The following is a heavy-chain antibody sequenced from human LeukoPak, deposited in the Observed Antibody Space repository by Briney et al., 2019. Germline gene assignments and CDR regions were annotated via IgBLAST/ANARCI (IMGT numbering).Heavy chain of an antibody. CDR2: FDSKNDIA. V-gene: IGHV1-18*01. Sequence: GASVKVSCKASGYTFTKYFITWVRQAPGQGLEWMGRFDSKNDIASYAEKLQDRVTMTADTSPDTAYLEIRSPRAHDTPVYFCVRNAQKEYYDGARSFFDPWGQGTLVTVSS. CDR1: GYTFTKYF. CDR3: VRNAQKEYYDGARSFFDP. J-gene: IGHJ5*02. D-gene: IGHD3-16*01.